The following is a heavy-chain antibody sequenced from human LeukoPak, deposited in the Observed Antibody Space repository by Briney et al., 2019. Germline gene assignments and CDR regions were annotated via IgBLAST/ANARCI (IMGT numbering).Heavy chain of an antibody. J-gene: IGHJ4*02. V-gene: IGHV3-48*03. CDR2: ISSSGSSI. CDR1: GFSFRSYE. D-gene: IGHD3-3*01. Sequence: GGSLRLSCAASGFSFRSYEMNWVCQAPGKGLEWVSYISSSGSSIHYADSVKGRFTISRDNANNSLYLQMNSLRAEDTAIYYCATSLRFITYWGQGTLVTVSS. CDR3: ATSLRFITY.